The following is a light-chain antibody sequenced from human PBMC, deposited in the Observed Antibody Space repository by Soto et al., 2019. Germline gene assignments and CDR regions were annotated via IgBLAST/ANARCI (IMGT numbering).Light chain of an antibody. CDR1: HSISTY. Sequence: DIQMTQSPSSLSASVADRVTITCRASHSISTYLSWYQHRPGKSPKLLIYSASTLQSGVPPRFSGSGSGTDFALTISSLQPEDFANYYCQQNFNTFAFGGETKVES. CDR2: SAS. V-gene: IGKV1-39*01. J-gene: IGKJ4*01. CDR3: QQNFNTFA.